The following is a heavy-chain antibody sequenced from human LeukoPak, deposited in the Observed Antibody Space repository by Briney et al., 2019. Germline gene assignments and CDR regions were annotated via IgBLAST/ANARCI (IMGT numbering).Heavy chain of an antibody. CDR3: ARGMSGSYFDY. CDR1: VYTFTSNA. CDR2: INADNRNP. D-gene: IGHD1-26*01. J-gene: IGHJ4*02. Sequence: ASVTVSCKASVYTFTSNAMHWVRQAPGQRLEWMGWINADNRNPKYSQEFQGRVTITSDTSANTAYMELSSLGSDDMAVYYCARGMSGSYFDYWGQGTLVTVSS. V-gene: IGHV1-3*03.